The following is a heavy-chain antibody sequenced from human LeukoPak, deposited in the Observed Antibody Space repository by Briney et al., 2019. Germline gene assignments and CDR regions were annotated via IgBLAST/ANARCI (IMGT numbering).Heavy chain of an antibody. CDR1: GFTFSSYW. V-gene: IGHV3-30*02. CDR2: IRYDGSNK. D-gene: IGHD2-2*01. J-gene: IGHJ3*02. CDR3: AKGSVVVPAARGDAFDI. Sequence: GGSLRLSCAASGFTFSSYWMHWVRQAPGKGLEWVAFIRYDGSNKYYADSVKGRFTISRDNSKNTLYLQMNSLRAEDTAVYYCAKGSVVVPAARGDAFDIWGQGIMVTVSS.